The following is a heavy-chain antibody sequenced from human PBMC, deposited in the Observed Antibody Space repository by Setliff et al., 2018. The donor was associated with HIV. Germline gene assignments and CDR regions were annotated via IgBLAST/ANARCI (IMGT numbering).Heavy chain of an antibody. Sequence: PGGSLRLSCAVSGFTFSNYALSWVRQAPGKGLEWVGRIRTKANSYATVYAASVKGRFTISRDDAKNTAYLQMSSLKTEDTALYYCIPGGSSSIFFPHWGRGTLVTVSS. CDR3: IPGGSSSIFFPH. V-gene: IGHV3-73*01. J-gene: IGHJ4*02. CDR2: IRTKANSYAT. D-gene: IGHD2-2*01. CDR1: GFTFSNYA.